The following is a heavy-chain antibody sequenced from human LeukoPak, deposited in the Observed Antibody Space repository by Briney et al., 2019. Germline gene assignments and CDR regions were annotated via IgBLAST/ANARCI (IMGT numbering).Heavy chain of an antibody. J-gene: IGHJ6*02. CDR2: ISSSGSTI. V-gene: IGHV3-48*03. CDR3: ARDYPYSSGWYQDLYYYYYGMDV. D-gene: IGHD6-19*01. CDR1: GFTFSSYE. Sequence: GGSLRLSCAASGFTFSSYEMNWVRQAPGKGLEWVSYISSSGSTIYYADSVKGRFTITRDNAKTSLYLQMNSLRAEDTAVYYCARDYPYSSGWYQDLYYYYYGMDVWGRGTTVSVSS.